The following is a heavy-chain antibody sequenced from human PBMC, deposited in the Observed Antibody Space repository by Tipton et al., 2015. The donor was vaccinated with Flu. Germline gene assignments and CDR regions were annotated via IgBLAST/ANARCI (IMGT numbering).Heavy chain of an antibody. CDR1: GFTFSSYG. CDR2: ISFFGRDK. CDR3: ARDKNEFYAFEN. V-gene: IGHV3-33*05. Sequence: QVQLVQSGGGVVQPGRSLRLSCAASGFTFSSYGMHWVRQAPGKGLEWVAGISFFGRDKYYADSVKGRFTISRDNSKNTVYLQMNSLRAEDTAVYYCARDKNEFYAFENWAQGTLVTVSS. J-gene: IGHJ4*02. D-gene: IGHD2/OR15-2a*01.